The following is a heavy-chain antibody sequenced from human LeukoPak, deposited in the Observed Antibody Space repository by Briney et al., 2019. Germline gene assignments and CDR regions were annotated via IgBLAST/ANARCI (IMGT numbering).Heavy chain of an antibody. CDR3: ARGTYYDFWSGYSTGFDY. V-gene: IGHV4-34*01. J-gene: IGHJ4*02. Sequence: SETLSLTCAVYGGSFSGYYCSWILQPPAKGLEWVGEINHSGSTNYNPSLKSRVTISVDTSKNQFSLKLSSVTAADTAVYYCARGTYYDFWSGYSTGFDYWGQGTLVTVSS. D-gene: IGHD3-3*01. CDR1: GGSFSGYY. CDR2: INHSGST.